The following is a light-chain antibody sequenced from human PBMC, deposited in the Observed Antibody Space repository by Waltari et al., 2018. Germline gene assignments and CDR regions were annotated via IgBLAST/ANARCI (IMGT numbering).Light chain of an antibody. CDR1: QTVGKNY. V-gene: IGKV3-20*01. J-gene: IGKJ1*01. CDR3: QHYDTSPLT. Sequence: EIVLTQSPGTLSLSPGERATLSCRASQTVGKNYLAWFQQRPGQPPRLLIYDASARATGSPDRFSGSGSGTDFTLTISRLEPEDFAVYYCQHYDTSPLTFGQGTKVEIK. CDR2: DAS.